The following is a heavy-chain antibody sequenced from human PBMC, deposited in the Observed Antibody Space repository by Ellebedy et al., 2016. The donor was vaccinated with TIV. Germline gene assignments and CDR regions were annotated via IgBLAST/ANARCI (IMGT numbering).Heavy chain of an antibody. Sequence: PGGSLRLSCSASGFTFSSYAMHWVRQAPGKGLEYVSALVGNGGSTYYADSVKGRFTISRDNSKNTLYLQMSSLRPEDTAVYYCVKAWGDWGQGTLVTVSS. D-gene: IGHD3-16*01. CDR1: GFTFSSYA. V-gene: IGHV3-64D*06. CDR2: LVGNGGST. CDR3: VKAWGD. J-gene: IGHJ4*02.